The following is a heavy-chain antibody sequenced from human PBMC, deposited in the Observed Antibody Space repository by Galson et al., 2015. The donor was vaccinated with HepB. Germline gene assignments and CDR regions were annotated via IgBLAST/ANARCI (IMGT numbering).Heavy chain of an antibody. CDR1: GFSLSTSGMR. J-gene: IGHJ6*02. CDR3: ARTVRSSSYNGMDV. CDR2: IDWDDDK. D-gene: IGHD6-13*01. V-gene: IGHV2-70*04. Sequence: ALVKPTQTLTLTCTFSGFSLSTSGMRVSWIRQPPGKALEWLARIDWDDDKFYSTSLKTRLTISKDTSKNQVVLTMTNMDPVDTATYYCARTVRSSSYNGMDVWGQGTTVTVSS.